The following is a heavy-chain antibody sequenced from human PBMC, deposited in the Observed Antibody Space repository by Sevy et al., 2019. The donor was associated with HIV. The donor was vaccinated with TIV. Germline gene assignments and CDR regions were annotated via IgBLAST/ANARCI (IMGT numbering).Heavy chain of an antibody. J-gene: IGHJ4*02. V-gene: IGHV1-8*01. CDR1: GYTFTNYE. Sequence: ASVKVSRKASGYTFTNYEINWVRQATGQGLEWMGRMNPNSGETGYAPQFHGRVTMTRNTSLKTAYMELSSLTSDDTAVYYCARDEQRPYYYGSGNMGHWGQGTLVTVSS. D-gene: IGHD3-10*01. CDR3: ARDEQRPYYYGSGNMGH. CDR2: MNPNSGET.